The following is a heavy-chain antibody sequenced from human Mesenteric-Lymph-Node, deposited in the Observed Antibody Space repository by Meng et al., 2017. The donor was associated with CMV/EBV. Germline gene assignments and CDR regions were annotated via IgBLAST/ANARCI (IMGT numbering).Heavy chain of an antibody. CDR3: ARHVIAVAGIDY. V-gene: IGHV4-39*01. CDR1: GGSISRSRYS. Sequence: TVAGGSISRSRYSWGWIRQPTGKGLEWIGHIYYSGSTYYNPSLKSRLTISVDTSKNHFSLKLSSVTAADTAVYYCARHVIAVAGIDYWGQGTLVTVSS. D-gene: IGHD6-19*01. CDR2: IYYSGST. J-gene: IGHJ4*02.